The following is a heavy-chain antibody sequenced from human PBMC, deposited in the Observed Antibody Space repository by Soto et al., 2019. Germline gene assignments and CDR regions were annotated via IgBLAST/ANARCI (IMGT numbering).Heavy chain of an antibody. CDR2: IIPILGIA. CDR3: ARDTTYYDSSGYTDY. Sequence: QVQLVQSGAAVKKPGSSVKVSCKASGGTFSSYTISWVRQAPGQGLEWMGRIIPILGIANYAQKFQGRVTITADKSTSTAYMELSSLRSEDTAVYYCARDTTYYDSSGYTDYWGQGTLVTVSS. CDR1: GGTFSSYT. V-gene: IGHV1-69*08. J-gene: IGHJ4*02. D-gene: IGHD3-22*01.